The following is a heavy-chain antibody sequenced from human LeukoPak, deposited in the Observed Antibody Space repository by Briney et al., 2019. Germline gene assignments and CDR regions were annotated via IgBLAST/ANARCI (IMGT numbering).Heavy chain of an antibody. CDR2: INPNSGGT. J-gene: IGHJ4*02. CDR1: GYTFTGYY. D-gene: IGHD6-13*01. V-gene: IGHV1-2*02. CDR3: ARGSLLSSSSWTPPTPD. Sequence: VASVKVSCKASGYTFTGYYMHWVRQAPGQGLEWMGWINPNSGGTNYAQKFQGRVTMTRDTSITTAYMELSRLRSDDTAVYYCARGSLLSSSSWTPPTPDWGQGTLVTVSS.